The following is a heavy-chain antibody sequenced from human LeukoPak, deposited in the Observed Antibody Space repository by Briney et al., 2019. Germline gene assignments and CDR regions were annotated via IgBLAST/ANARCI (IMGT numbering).Heavy chain of an antibody. CDR2: IYHSGST. CDR3: ASSGVPAATGYAWFDP. V-gene: IGHV4-38-2*02. Sequence: SETLSLTCTVSGYSISSGYYWGWTRQPPGKGLEWIGSIYHSGSTYYNPSLKSRVTISVDTSKNQFSLKLSSVTAADTAVYYCASSGVPAATGYAWFDPWGQGTLVTVSS. D-gene: IGHD2-2*01. J-gene: IGHJ5*02. CDR1: GYSISSGYY.